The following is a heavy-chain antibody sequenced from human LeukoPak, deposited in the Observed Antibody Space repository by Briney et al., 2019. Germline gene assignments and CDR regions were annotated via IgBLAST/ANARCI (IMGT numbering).Heavy chain of an antibody. Sequence: SVKVSCKASGGTFSSYAISWVRQAPGQGLEWMGGIIPIFGTANYAQKFQGRVTITADESTSTAYMELSSLRSEDTAVYYCARGLGPPATDWYFDLWGRGTLVTVSS. CDR3: ARGLGPPATDWYFDL. J-gene: IGHJ2*01. CDR2: IIPIFGTA. CDR1: GGTFSSYA. V-gene: IGHV1-69*13.